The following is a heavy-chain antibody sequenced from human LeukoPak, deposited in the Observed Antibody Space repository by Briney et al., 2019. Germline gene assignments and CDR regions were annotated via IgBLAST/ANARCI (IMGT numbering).Heavy chain of an antibody. CDR2: ISYDGSNK. Sequence: GGSLRLSCAASGITFSSYGMHWVRQAPGKGLEWVAVISYDGSNKYYADSVKGRFTISRDNSKNTLYLQMNSLRAEDTAVYYCAKDRSGSPGSYWGQGTLVTVSS. CDR1: GITFSSYG. D-gene: IGHD1-26*01. J-gene: IGHJ4*02. V-gene: IGHV3-30*18. CDR3: AKDRSGSPGSY.